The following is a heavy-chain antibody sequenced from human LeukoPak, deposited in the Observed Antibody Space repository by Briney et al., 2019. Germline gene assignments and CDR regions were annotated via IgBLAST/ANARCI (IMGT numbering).Heavy chain of an antibody. CDR2: ITVYNDNT. D-gene: IGHD5-24*01. Sequence: ASVKVSCKASGYTFTSYGISWVRQAPGQGLERMGWITVYNDNTNYAQNLQGRVTMTTDTSTRTAYMELRSLTSDDTDVYYCARAKNERAKMEPFDYWGQGTLVTVSS. CDR1: GYTFTSYG. J-gene: IGHJ4*02. V-gene: IGHV1-18*01. CDR3: ARAKNERAKMEPFDY.